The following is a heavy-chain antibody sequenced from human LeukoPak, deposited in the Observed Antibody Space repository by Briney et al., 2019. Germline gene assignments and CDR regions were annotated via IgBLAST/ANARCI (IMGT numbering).Heavy chain of an antibody. CDR2: ISSSSSYI. CDR3: ARDLFGYCSGGSCYSSDY. J-gene: IGHJ4*02. V-gene: IGHV3-21*01. D-gene: IGHD2-15*01. Sequence: GGSLRLSCAASGFTFSSYNMNWVRQAPGKGLEWVSSISSSSSYIYYADSVKGRFTISRDNAKNSLHLQMNSLRAEDTAVYYCARDLFGYCSGGSCYSSDYWGQGTLVTVSS. CDR1: GFTFSSYN.